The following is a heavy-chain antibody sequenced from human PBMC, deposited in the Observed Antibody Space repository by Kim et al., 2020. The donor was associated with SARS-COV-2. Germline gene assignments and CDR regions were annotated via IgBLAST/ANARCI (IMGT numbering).Heavy chain of an antibody. CDR3: AREVILAAAGDGPYFYYCM. D-gene: IGHD6-13*01. J-gene: IGHJ6*03. CDR2: INPNSGDP. CDR1: GYTFTGYA. V-gene: IGHV1-2*06. Sequence: ASVKVSCKASGYTFTGYAMNWVRQAPGQGLEWMGRINPNSGDPTYAQKFPGRVTMTWDTSISTAYMELSRLRSDDTAVYYCAREVILAAAGDGPYFYYCM.